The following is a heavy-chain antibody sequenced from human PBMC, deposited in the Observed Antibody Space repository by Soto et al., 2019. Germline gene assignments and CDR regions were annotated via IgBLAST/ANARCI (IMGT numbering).Heavy chain of an antibody. Sequence: QVQLQESGPGLVKPSETLSLTCTVSGGSVSSGRYYWSWIRQPPGKGLEWLGYIYYSGSTNNNPSHEVSIRLSVDTAQYPASQTGSSVSPADTGVHYWDEGGGGGYWGQGTRVTVSS. D-gene: IGHD3-16*01. CDR1: GGSVSSGRYY. J-gene: IGHJ4*02. V-gene: IGHV4-61*01. CDR2: IYYSGST. CDR3: DEGGGGGY.